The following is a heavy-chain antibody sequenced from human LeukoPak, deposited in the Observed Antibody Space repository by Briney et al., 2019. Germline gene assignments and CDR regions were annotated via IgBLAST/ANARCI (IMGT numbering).Heavy chain of an antibody. CDR2: VYDSWNN. J-gene: IGHJ4*02. V-gene: IGHV4-30-4*01. CDR3: ASYFVGNGGRGY. D-gene: IGHD3-10*02. CDR1: GDSINSGNSH. Sequence: SETLSLTCTVSGDSINSGNSHWTWIRQPPGKGLEWMGSVYDSWNNYYNPSLESRITMSVDTSKNQYSLELSSVIAADTAVYYCASYFVGNGGRGYWGQGALVTVSS.